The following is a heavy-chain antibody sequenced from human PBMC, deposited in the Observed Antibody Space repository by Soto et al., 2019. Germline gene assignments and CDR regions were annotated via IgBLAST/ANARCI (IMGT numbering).Heavy chain of an antibody. CDR1: GFSFSIYG. Sequence: GGSLRLSFAASGFSFSIYGMPWVSQAPGKGLEWVAGIWYDGIKKFYADSVEGRFTISSDNSRNTLYLQMNSLRGDDTAVYYCARIRSTFHSYRLAVRGQGTTVTVSS. CDR2: IWYDGIKK. J-gene: IGHJ6*02. D-gene: IGHD2-15*01. CDR3: ARIRSTFHSYRLAV. V-gene: IGHV3-33*01.